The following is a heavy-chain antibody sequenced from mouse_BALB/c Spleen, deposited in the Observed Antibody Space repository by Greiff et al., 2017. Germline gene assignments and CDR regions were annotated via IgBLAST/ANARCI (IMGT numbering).Heavy chain of an antibody. CDR2: ISSGGSYT. Sequence: EVQLVESGGGLVKPGGSLKLSCAASGFTFSSYAMSWVRQTPEKRLEWVATISSGGSYTYYPDSVKGRFTISRDNAKNTLYLQMSSLRSEDTAMYYCARHNDGYYFDYWGQGTTLTVSS. V-gene: IGHV5-9-3*01. CDR1: GFTFSSYA. CDR3: ARHNDGYYFDY. D-gene: IGHD2-12*01. J-gene: IGHJ2*01.